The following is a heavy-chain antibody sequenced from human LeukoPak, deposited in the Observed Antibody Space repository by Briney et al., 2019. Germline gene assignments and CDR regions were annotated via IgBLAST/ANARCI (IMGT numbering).Heavy chain of an antibody. V-gene: IGHV4-34*01. D-gene: IGHD3-10*01. CDR3: ARAVLRGGKKYYFDY. Sequence: PPETLSLTCAVYGGSFSGYYWSWIRHPPGKGLEWIGEINHSGSTNYNPSLKSRVTISVDASKNQFSLKLSSVTAADTAVYYCARAVLRGGKKYYFDYWGQGTLVTVSS. CDR2: INHSGST. CDR1: GGSFSGYY. J-gene: IGHJ4*02.